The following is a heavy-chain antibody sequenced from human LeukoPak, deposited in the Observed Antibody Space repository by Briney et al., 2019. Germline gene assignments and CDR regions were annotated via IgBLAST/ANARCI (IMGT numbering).Heavy chain of an antibody. CDR3: ARNSGSYVFDY. D-gene: IGHD1-26*01. Sequence: ASVKVSCKASGYTLTSYGISWVRQAPGQGLEWMGWISAYNGNTNYAQKFQGRVTITTDESTSTAYMELSSLRSEDTAVYYCARNSGSYVFDYWGQGTLVTVSS. CDR1: GYTLTSYG. J-gene: IGHJ4*02. CDR2: ISAYNGNT. V-gene: IGHV1-18*01.